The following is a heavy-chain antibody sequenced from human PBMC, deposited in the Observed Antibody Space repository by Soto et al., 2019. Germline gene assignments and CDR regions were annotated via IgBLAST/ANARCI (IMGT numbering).Heavy chain of an antibody. CDR1: GGSISSGDYY. CDR3: ARERPDGARLDP. J-gene: IGHJ5*02. CDR2: IYYSGST. V-gene: IGHV4-30-4*01. D-gene: IGHD6-6*01. Sequence: QVQLQESGPGLVKPSQTLSLTCTVSGGSISSGDYYWSWIRQPPVKGLEWIGYIYYSGSTYYSPSLKSRFTISVDTSKNQFSLKLSSVTAADTAVYYCARERPDGARLDPWVQGTLVTVSS.